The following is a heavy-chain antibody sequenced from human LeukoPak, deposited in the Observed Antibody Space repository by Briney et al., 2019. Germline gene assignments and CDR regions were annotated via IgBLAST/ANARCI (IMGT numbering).Heavy chain of an antibody. CDR3: ARDDLYSYGYVGY. J-gene: IGHJ4*02. D-gene: IGHD5-18*01. CDR1: GFTFSDYY. V-gene: IGHV3-11*04. CDR2: ISSSGSTI. Sequence: MSGGSLRLSRAASGFTFSDYYMSWIRQAPGKGLEWVSYISSSGSTIYYADSVKGRFTISRDNAKNSLYLQMNSLRAEDTAVYYCARDDLYSYGYVGYWGQGTLVTVSS.